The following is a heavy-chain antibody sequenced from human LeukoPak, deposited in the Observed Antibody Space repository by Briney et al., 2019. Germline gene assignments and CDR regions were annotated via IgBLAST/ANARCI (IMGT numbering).Heavy chain of an antibody. D-gene: IGHD4-17*01. CDR2: ISGDGGST. CDR3: AKDIYGDYSDYMDV. CDR1: GFTFDDYA. J-gene: IGHJ6*03. Sequence: QPGGSLRLSCAASGFTFDDYAMHWVRPAPGKGLEWVSLISGDGGSTYYADSVKGRFTISRDNSKNSLYLQMNSLRTEDTALYYCAKDIYGDYSDYMDVWGKGTTVTVSS. V-gene: IGHV3-43*02.